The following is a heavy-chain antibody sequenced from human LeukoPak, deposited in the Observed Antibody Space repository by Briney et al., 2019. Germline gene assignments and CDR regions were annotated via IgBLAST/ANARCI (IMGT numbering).Heavy chain of an antibody. V-gene: IGHV3-30-3*01. CDR1: GFTFSSYA. Sequence: PGRSLRLSCAASGFTFSSYAMHWVRQAPGKGLEWVAVISYDGSNKYYADSVKGRFTISRDNSKNTLYLQMNSLRAEDTAVYYCARDQYYDVWSSLYYYYYGMDVWGQGTTVTVSS. CDR2: ISYDGSNK. D-gene: IGHD3-3*01. CDR3: ARDQYYDVWSSLYYYYYGMDV. J-gene: IGHJ6*02.